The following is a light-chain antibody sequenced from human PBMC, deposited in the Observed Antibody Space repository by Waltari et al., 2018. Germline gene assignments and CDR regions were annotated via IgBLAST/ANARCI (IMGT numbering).Light chain of an antibody. V-gene: IGKV4-1*01. CDR1: QSVLFSSNNKNY. CDR3: QQYYNTPFT. CDR2: SAS. Sequence: DIVMTQSPDSLAVSLGERATMNCKSSQSVLFSSNNKNYLAWYQQKPGQPPKLLIYSASARESGVPDRFNGSGSGTDFTLTSSSLQAEDVAVYYCQQYYNTPFTFGPGTKVDIK. J-gene: IGKJ3*01.